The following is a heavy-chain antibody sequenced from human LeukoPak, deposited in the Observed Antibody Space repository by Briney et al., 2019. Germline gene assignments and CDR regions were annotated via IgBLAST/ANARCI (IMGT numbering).Heavy chain of an antibody. CDR3: ARFEYSSSLNDY. V-gene: IGHV3-23*01. Sequence: GGSLRLSCAASGFTFSSYAMNWVRRAPGKGLEWVSSISGSGDHTYYADSVKGRFTISRDSSKNTLYVQMNNLRAEDTAVYYCARFEYSSSLNDYWGQGTLVTVSS. CDR2: ISGSGDHT. J-gene: IGHJ4*02. D-gene: IGHD6-6*01. CDR1: GFTFSSYA.